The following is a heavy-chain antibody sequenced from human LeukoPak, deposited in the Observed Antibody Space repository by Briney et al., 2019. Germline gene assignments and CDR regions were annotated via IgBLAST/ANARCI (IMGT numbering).Heavy chain of an antibody. D-gene: IGHD6-13*01. CDR1: GYSFTSYW. CDR3: ARLIAAASLPGLEYFQH. J-gene: IGHJ1*01. V-gene: IGHV5-51*01. Sequence: GESLKISCKGSGYSFTSYWIGWVRQMPGKGLEWMGIIYPGDSDTRYSPSFQGQVTISADKSISTAYLQWSSLKASDTAMYYCARLIAAASLPGLEYFQHWGQGTLVTVSS. CDR2: IYPGDSDT.